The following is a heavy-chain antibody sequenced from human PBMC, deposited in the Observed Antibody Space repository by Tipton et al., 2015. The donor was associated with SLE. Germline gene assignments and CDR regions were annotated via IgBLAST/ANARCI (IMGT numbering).Heavy chain of an antibody. J-gene: IGHJ3*02. CDR2: IYYSGST. D-gene: IGHD3-10*01. CDR1: GGFISSYY. Sequence: TLSLTCTVSGGFISSYYWSWIRQPPGKGLEWIGYIYYSGSTNYNPSLKSRVTISVDTSKSQFSLDLTSVTAADTAVYYCARRGLAYYYGSGRALDIWGQGTMVTVSS. CDR3: ARRGLAYYYGSGRALDI. V-gene: IGHV4-59*12.